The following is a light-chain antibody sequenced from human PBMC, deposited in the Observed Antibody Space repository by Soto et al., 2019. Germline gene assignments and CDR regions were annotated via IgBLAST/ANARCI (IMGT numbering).Light chain of an antibody. CDR2: SNN. CDR1: SSNIGSNT. V-gene: IGLV1-44*01. J-gene: IGLJ1*01. CDR3: AAWYDSLNGYV. Sequence: QSVLTQPPSASGTPGQRVTISCSGSSSNIGSNTVNWYQQLPGTAPKLLIYSNNQRPSGVPDRFSGSKSGTSASLAISGLQSDDEAEYYCAAWYDSLNGYVFGTGTKLTVL.